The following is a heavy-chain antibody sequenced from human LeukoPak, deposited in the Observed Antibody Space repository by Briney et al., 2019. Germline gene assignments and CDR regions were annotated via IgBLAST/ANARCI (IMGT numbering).Heavy chain of an antibody. CDR3: TRGLTGYSGSTIVDC. CDR1: GFSYTSDW. V-gene: IGHV3-74*01. Sequence: PGGSLRLSCAATGFSYTSDWMHWARQDPGKGLVWVSRINSDGSSTSYADSVKGRFTISRDNAKNTLYLQMNTLRSEDTAVYYCTRGLTGYSGSTIVDCWSPGTLVTVSS. CDR2: INSDGSST. J-gene: IGHJ4*02. D-gene: IGHD1-26*01.